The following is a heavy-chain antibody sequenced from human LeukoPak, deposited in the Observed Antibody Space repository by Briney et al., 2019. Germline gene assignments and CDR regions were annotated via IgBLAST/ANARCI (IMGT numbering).Heavy chain of an antibody. D-gene: IGHD6-13*01. CDR3: SKNGRAAVAHPSAGMDV. Sequence: PGGSLRLSCAASGFTFSSYAMSWVRQAPGKGLEWVSAISGSGGSTYYADSVKGRFTISRDNSKNTLYLQMNSLRAEDTAVYYCSKNGRAAVAHPSAGMDVWGQGTTVTVSS. J-gene: IGHJ6*02. CDR1: GFTFSSYA. CDR2: ISGSGGST. V-gene: IGHV3-23*01.